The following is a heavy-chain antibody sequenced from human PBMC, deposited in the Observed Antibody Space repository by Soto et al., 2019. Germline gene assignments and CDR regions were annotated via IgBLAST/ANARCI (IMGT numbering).Heavy chain of an antibody. CDR3: ARDLAYYDILTGYYTKSGPPDV. CDR1: GGTFSSYA. V-gene: IGHV1-69*13. D-gene: IGHD3-9*01. Sequence: SVKVSCKASGGTFSSYAISWVRQAPGQGLEWMGGIIPIFGTANYAQKFQGRVTITADESTSTAYMELSSLRSEDTAVYYCARDLAYYDILTGYYTKSGPPDVWGQGTTVTVSS. CDR2: IIPIFGTA. J-gene: IGHJ6*02.